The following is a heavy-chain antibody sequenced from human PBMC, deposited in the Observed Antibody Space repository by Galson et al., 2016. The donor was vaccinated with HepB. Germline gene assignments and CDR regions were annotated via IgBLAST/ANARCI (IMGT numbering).Heavy chain of an antibody. V-gene: IGHV3-15*01. Sequence: LRLSCAVSGFTFDDYGMSWVRPAPGKGLEWVGRIKSKTDGGSIEYAAVAKGRFTISRDDSKNTLYLHMTSLRTDDTAMYYCTTPTTGEWGQGTLVTVSS. CDR1: GFTFDDYG. CDR2: IKSKTDGGSI. J-gene: IGHJ4*02. CDR3: TTPTTGE. D-gene: IGHD3-16*01.